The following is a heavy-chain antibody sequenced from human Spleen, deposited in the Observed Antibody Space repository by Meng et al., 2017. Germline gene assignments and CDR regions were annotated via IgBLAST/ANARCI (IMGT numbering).Heavy chain of an antibody. V-gene: IGHV1-69*05. J-gene: IGHJ5*02. CDR3: ARAKAGGYGEGFSGWFDP. D-gene: IGHD4-17*01. CDR2: INAVFGTT. Sequence: SVKVSCKALGGIFSNYVIGWVRQAPGQGLEWMGGINAVFGTTNYAQKFQGRVTITTDESTSTVYMELTRLTSEDTAVYFCARAKAGGYGEGFSGWFDPWGQGTLVTVSS. CDR1: GGIFSNYV.